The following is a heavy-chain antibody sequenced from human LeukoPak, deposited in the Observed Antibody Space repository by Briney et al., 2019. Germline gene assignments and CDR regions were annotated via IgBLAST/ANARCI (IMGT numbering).Heavy chain of an antibody. CDR2: LYYSGRS. CDR3: ARTIRRGWFDL. CDR1: GASISDYY. V-gene: IGHV4-59*01. D-gene: IGHD2-15*01. Sequence: SETLSLTCNVSGASISDYYWSWVRQSPEKGLEWIACLYYSGRSHYNPSLRSRVAISGDTSKNQFSLKLTSVTTADTAVYYCARTIRRGWFDLWGRGTLVTVSS. J-gene: IGHJ2*01.